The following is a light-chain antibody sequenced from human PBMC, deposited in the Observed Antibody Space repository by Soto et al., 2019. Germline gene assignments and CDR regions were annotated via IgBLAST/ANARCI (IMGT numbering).Light chain of an antibody. Sequence: DIQMTQSPSTLSGSVGDRVTITCRASPTIISWLAWYQPKPGKAPKILIYKASTLKSGVPSRFSGSGSGTEFTLTISSLQPDDVATYYCQQVDSYPRTFGQRTKVDIK. CDR2: KAS. CDR3: QQVDSYPRT. J-gene: IGKJ1*01. V-gene: IGKV1-5*03. CDR1: PTIISW.